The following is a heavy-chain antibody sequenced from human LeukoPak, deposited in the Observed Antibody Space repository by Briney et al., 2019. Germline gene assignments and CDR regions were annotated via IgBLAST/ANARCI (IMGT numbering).Heavy chain of an antibody. J-gene: IGHJ4*02. V-gene: IGHV4-30-2*01. D-gene: IGHD3-10*01. Sequence: SQTLSLTCAVPGGSISSGGYSWSWIRQPPGKGLEWIGYIYHSGSTYYNPSLESRVAISVDRSKNQFSLKLSSVTAADTAVYYCARGGVTMVRGVIIRGFDYWGQGTLVTASS. CDR3: ARGGVTMVRGVIIRGFDY. CDR1: GGSISSGGYS. CDR2: IYHSGST.